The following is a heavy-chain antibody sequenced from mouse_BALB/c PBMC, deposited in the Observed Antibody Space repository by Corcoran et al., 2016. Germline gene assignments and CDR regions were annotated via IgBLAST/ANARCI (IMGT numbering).Heavy chain of an antibody. CDR2: INPNNGGT. CDR3: AREALYDGSPCFDY. CDR1: GYTFTDYN. J-gene: IGHJ2*01. V-gene: IGHV1-18*01. D-gene: IGHD2-3*01. Sequence: EVLLQQSGPELVKPGASVKIPCKASGYTFTDYNMDWVKQSHGKRLEWIGDINPNNGGTIYNQKFKGKATLTVDKSSSTAYMELRSLTSEDTAVYYCAREALYDGSPCFDYWGQGTTLTVSS.